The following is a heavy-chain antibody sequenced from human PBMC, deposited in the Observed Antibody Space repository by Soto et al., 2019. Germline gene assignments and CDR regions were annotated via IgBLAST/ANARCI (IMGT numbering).Heavy chain of an antibody. CDR1: GFTFSTYN. CDR2: ISSGSGYI. J-gene: IGHJ6*02. CDR3: ARDRDDGMDV. Sequence: EVQLVGSGGGLVKPGGSLRLSCAASGFTFSTYNMNWVRQAPGKGLEWVSFISSGSGYIYYADSTKGRFTISRDNAKNSLYLQMNSLRAEDTAVYYCARDRDDGMDVWGQGTTVTVS. V-gene: IGHV3-21*01.